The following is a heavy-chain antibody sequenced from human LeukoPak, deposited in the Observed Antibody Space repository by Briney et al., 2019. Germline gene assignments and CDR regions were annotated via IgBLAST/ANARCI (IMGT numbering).Heavy chain of an antibody. Sequence: GGSLRLSCAASGFTFSNYWMSWVRQAPGKGLEWVANIKPDGSEKYYVDSVKGRFTISRDNAKNSLYLQMNSLRAEDTAVYYCARVSDSSGYRGFRMTFDIWGQGTMVTVSS. D-gene: IGHD3-22*01. CDR3: ARVSDSSGYRGFRMTFDI. CDR2: IKPDGSEK. CDR1: GFTFSNYW. J-gene: IGHJ3*02. V-gene: IGHV3-7*01.